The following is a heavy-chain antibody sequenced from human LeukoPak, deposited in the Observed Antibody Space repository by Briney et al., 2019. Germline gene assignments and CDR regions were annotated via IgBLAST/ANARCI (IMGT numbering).Heavy chain of an antibody. V-gene: IGHV3-30*02. CDR2: IQYDESRT. J-gene: IGHJ4*02. Sequence: PGGSLRLSCVASGFMFSRHGMHWVRQAPGEGLEWMAFIQYDESRTDYADSVKGRFTIFRDNSKNTLYLQMTNLRTEDTAVYYCGKEATTTGDHWGQGTLVTVSS. D-gene: IGHD5-24*01. CDR1: GFMFSRHG. CDR3: GKEATTTGDH.